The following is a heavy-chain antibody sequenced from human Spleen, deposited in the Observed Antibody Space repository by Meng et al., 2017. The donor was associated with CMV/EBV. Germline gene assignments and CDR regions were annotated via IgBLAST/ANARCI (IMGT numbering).Heavy chain of an antibody. CDR2: MSDEKGNK. J-gene: IGHJ4*02. CDR3: ARGGKMWRSGIVVETATAFDV. V-gene: IGHV1-18*01. Sequence: RWVRKAPGKGIEKKGGMSDEKGNKNYESGSKGRVTLTNDSATKTVVMEMRGLRSEDTAVYDGARGGKMWRSGIVVETATAFDVWGQGTLVTVSS. D-gene: IGHD2-21*02.